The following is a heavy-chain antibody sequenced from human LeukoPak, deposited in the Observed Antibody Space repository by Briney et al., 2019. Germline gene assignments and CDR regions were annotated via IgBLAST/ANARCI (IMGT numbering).Heavy chain of an antibody. J-gene: IGHJ3*02. CDR2: INPSGGST. CDR3: ARAVANDAFDI. CDR1: GYTLTSYY. D-gene: IGHD6-19*01. V-gene: IGHV1-46*01. Sequence: ASVTVSCKASGYTLTSYYMHWVRQAPGQGLEWMGIINPSGGSTSYAQKFQGRVTMTRATSTSTVYMELSSLRAEDTAVYYCARAVANDAFDIWGQGTMVTVSS.